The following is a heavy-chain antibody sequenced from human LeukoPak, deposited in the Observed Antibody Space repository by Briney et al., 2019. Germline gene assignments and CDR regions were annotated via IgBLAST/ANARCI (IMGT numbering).Heavy chain of an antibody. CDR3: VTPRSWELSDMAV. J-gene: IGHJ6*03. Sequence: SETLSLTCTVSGYSITTNYYWAWIRQSPGTGLEWIGSVYHNGETYYNPSLKSRVIISVNTSKNEFSLRLTSVTAADTAVYYCVTPRSWELSDMAVWGKGTTVIVSS. D-gene: IGHD1-26*01. CDR1: GYSITTNYY. CDR2: VYHNGET. V-gene: IGHV4-38-2*02.